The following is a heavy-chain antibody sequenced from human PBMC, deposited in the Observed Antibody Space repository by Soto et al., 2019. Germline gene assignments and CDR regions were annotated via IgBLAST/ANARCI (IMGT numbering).Heavy chain of an antibody. D-gene: IGHD6-19*01. V-gene: IGHV4-31*03. J-gene: IGHJ2*01. CDR3: ARDGRGRGIAVAGRFWDFDL. CDR2: IYYSGST. CDR1: GASISSGGYY. Sequence: QVQLQESGPGLVKPSQTLSLTCTVSGASISSGGYYWNWIRQHPGKGLEWIGYIYYSGSTYYNPTLTSRVTIAVDTSKNEFSLKLGSVTAADTAVYYCARDGRGRGIAVAGRFWDFDLWGRGTLVTVSS.